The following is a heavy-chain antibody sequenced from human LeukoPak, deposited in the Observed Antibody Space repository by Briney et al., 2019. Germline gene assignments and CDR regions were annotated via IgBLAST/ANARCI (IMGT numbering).Heavy chain of an antibody. CDR1: GFTFSSYA. J-gene: IGHJ6*02. CDR2: ISYDGSNK. Sequence: GGSLRLSCAASGFTFSSYAMSWVRQAPGKGLEWVAVISYDGSNKYYADSVKGRFTISRDNSKNTLYLQMNSLRAEDTAVYYCARELRRYYYGMDVWGQGTTVTVSS. V-gene: IGHV3-30*04. CDR3: ARELRRYYYGMDV.